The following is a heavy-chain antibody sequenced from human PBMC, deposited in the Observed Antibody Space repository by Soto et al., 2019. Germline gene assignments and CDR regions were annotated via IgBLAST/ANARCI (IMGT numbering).Heavy chain of an antibody. CDR1: GFTFSSNG. CDR2: VAYDGSKT. CDR3: ERWVGGSMYDNSGKYDS. J-gene: IGHJ5*01. V-gene: IGHV3-30*03. Sequence: QVQLVESGGGVVQPGRSLRLTCAASGFTFSSNGMHWVRQAPGKGLEWVALVAYDGSKTYYGDSVRGLFTISRDNSENTLYLQINSLRAEDTAVYYWERWVGGSMYDNSGKYDSWGQGTLVTVSS. D-gene: IGHD3-22*01.